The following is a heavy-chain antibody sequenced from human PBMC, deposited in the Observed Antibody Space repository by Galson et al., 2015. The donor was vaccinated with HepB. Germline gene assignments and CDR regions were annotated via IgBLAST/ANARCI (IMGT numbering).Heavy chain of an antibody. CDR2: TYYRSKWYN. CDR1: GDSVSSNSAA. J-gene: IGHJ5*02. V-gene: IGHV6-1*01. CDR3: ARGYQLNCSGGSCYVYWFDP. Sequence: CAISGDSVSSNSAAWNWIRQSPSRGLEWLGRTYYRSKWYNDYAVSVKSRITINPDTSKNQFPLQLNSVTPEDTAVYYCARGYQLNCSGGSCYVYWFDPWGQGTLVTVSS. D-gene: IGHD2-15*01.